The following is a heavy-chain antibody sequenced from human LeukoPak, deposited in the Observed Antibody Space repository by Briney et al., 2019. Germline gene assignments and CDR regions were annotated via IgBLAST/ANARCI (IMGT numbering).Heavy chain of an antibody. V-gene: IGHV3-7*03. J-gene: IGHJ4*02. CDR1: GFKFSNYW. CDR2: INQDGGVQ. Sequence: LAGGSLRLSCAASGFKFSNYWMSWVRQVPGKGLEWVANINQDGGVQQYVDSVKGRFTISRDNAKNSLYLHLNSLRPEDTAVYYCATFGDPGTWGQGTLVTVSS. D-gene: IGHD3-16*01. CDR3: ATFGDPGT.